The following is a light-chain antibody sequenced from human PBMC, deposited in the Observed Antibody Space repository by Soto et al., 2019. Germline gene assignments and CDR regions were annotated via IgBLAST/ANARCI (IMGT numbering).Light chain of an antibody. CDR3: NSFTTSSTYV. CDR1: SSDIGSYNR. V-gene: IGLV2-18*02. Sequence: QSVLTQPASVSGSPGQSITISRTGTSSDIGSYNRVSWYQQSPGTAPKLIIYEVNNRPSGVPDRFSGSKSGNTASLTISGLQAEDEADYYCNSFTTSSTYVFGTGTKVTVL. J-gene: IGLJ1*01. CDR2: EVN.